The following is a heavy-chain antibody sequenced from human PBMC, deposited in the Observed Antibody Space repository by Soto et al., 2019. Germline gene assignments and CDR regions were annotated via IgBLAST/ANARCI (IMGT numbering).Heavy chain of an antibody. Sequence: SETLSLTCGVSGYSITSGYYWGWVRQPPGKGLVWIGTIYQSGSTFYNLSLKSRVTISLDTSKNQFSLRLSSVTAADTAVYYCAVRAAYYYDSSGYSNEYFQHWGQGTLVTVSS. D-gene: IGHD3-22*01. J-gene: IGHJ1*01. CDR3: AVRAAYYYDSSGYSNEYFQH. V-gene: IGHV4-38-2*01. CDR1: GYSITSGYY. CDR2: IYQSGST.